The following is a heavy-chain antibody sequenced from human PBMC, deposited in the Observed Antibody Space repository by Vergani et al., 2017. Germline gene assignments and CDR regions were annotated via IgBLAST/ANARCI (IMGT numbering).Heavy chain of an antibody. CDR3: ARYSLIPEPLYYYYGMDV. Sequence: QVQLVQSGAEVKKPGASVKVSCKASGYTFTGYYMHWVRQAPGQGLEWMGWINPNSGGTNYAQKFQGWVTMTRDTSISTAYMELSRLRSDDTAVYYCARYSLIPEPLYYYYGMDVWGQGTTVTVSS. V-gene: IGHV1-2*04. CDR1: GYTFTGYY. CDR2: INPNSGGT. D-gene: IGHD2-21*01. J-gene: IGHJ6*02.